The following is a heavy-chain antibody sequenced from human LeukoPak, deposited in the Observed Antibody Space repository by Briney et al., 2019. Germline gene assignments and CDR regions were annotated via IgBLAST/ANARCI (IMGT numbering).Heavy chain of an antibody. CDR3: ARPGGSSWPSFVDS. D-gene: IGHD6-13*01. CDR1: GGSISDYY. Sequence: SETLSPTCTVSGGSISDYYRGWIRQPPGKGLEWIGYFYNSGSSTYNPSLKSRVTISVDTSKGQFSLKVNSVTAADTAVYYCARPGGSSWPSFVDSWGQGTLVTVSS. CDR2: FYNSGSS. J-gene: IGHJ4*02. V-gene: IGHV4-59*01.